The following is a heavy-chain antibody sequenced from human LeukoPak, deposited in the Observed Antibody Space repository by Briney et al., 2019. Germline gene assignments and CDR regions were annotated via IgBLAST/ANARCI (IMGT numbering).Heavy chain of an antibody. J-gene: IGHJ4*02. V-gene: IGHV3-23*01. CDR3: TKVRPPPGSGWYGGDDY. Sequence: GGSLRLSCAASGFTFNTYVMSWVRQTLGKGLQWVSSIKSGGGTDYADSVKGRFTISRDNSKNTLYLQMNSLRAEDTSIYYCTKVRPPPGSGWYGGDDYWGQGTLVTVSS. CDR2: IKSGGGT. D-gene: IGHD6-19*01. CDR1: GFTFNTYV.